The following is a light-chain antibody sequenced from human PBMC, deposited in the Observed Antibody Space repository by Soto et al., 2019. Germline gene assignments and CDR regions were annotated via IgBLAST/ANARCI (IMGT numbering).Light chain of an antibody. CDR2: DVS. J-gene: IGLJ2*01. Sequence: QSALTQPRSVSGSPGQSVTISCTGTSSDVGGYNFVSWYQHNPGKAPKLMIFDVSARPSGVPDRFSGPKSANTASLTISGLQAEDEADYYCCSYAGTYTPLFGGGTKLTVL. CDR3: CSYAGTYTPL. V-gene: IGLV2-11*01. CDR1: SSDVGGYNF.